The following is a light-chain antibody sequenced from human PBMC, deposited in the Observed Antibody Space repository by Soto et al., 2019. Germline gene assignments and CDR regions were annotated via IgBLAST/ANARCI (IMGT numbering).Light chain of an antibody. J-gene: IGLJ2*01. Sequence: SYELTQPPSVSVSPGQTASITCSGHKLGNKYACWYQRKPGQSPVLVIYQDIKRPSGIPERFSGSNSGNTATLTISGTQAMDEADYYCPAWDSSTVVFGGGTKLTVL. CDR2: QDI. CDR3: PAWDSSTVV. CDR1: KLGNKY. V-gene: IGLV3-1*01.